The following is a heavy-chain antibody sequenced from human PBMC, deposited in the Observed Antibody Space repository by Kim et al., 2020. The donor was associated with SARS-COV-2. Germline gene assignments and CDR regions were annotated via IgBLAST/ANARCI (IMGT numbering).Heavy chain of an antibody. CDR3: ARGVSLKGMDV. J-gene: IGHJ6*02. CDR1: GDSVSSNRAT. V-gene: IGHV6-1*01. CDR2: TYYRSKWSN. Sequence: SQTLSLTCAISGDSVSSNRATWHWIRQSPSRGLEWLGRTYYRSKWSNDYAVSVMSRITINPDTSKNQFSLHLNSVTPEDTAVYYCARGVSLKGMDVWGQGTTVTVSS.